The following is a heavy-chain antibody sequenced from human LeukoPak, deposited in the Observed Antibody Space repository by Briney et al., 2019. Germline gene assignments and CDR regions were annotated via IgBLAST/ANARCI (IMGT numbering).Heavy chain of an antibody. V-gene: IGHV3-53*01. Sequence: HPGGSLRLSCAASGFTVSSNYMSWVRQAPGKGLEWVSVIYSGGSTYYADSVKGRFTISRDNSKNALYLQMNSLRAEDTAVYYCARDPIFEVRGFYYGMDVWGQGTTVTVSS. D-gene: IGHD3-10*01. CDR3: ARDPIFEVRGFYYGMDV. CDR1: GFTVSSNY. J-gene: IGHJ6*02. CDR2: IYSGGST.